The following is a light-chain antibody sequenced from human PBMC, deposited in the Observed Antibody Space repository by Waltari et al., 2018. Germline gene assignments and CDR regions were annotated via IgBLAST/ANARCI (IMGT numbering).Light chain of an antibody. CDR1: RIGSHS. V-gene: IGLV3-21*02. Sequence: SYVLTQPPSVSVAPGQPARITCGGDRIGSHSVNWYQQKPGQAPVLVVFDYSDRPSGISERFSGSISGPTATLTISRVEAGDEADYYCQVWESSVVFGGGTKLTVL. CDR3: QVWESSVV. CDR2: DYS. J-gene: IGLJ2*01.